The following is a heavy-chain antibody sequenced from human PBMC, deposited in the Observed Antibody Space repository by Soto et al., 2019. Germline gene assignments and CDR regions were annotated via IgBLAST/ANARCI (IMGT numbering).Heavy chain of an antibody. V-gene: IGHV4-34*01. Sequence: QVQLQQWGARLSKPSETLSRTCAVYGGSFSGYYWSWMRQPPGKGLEWIGEINHSGSTNYNPSLKSRVSISVDTSKNQFSLKLSSVTAADTAVYHCARQIAVAGGMVIDYWGQGTLITVSS. J-gene: IGHJ4*02. D-gene: IGHD6-19*01. CDR3: ARQIAVAGGMVIDY. CDR2: INHSGST. CDR1: GGSFSGYY.